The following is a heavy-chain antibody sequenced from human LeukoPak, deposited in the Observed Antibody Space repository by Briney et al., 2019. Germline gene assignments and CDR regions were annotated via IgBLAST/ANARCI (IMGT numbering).Heavy chain of an antibody. CDR1: GGSISSSSYY. CDR2: IYYSGST. V-gene: IGHV4-39*01. J-gene: IGHJ4*02. Sequence: SETLSLTCTVSGGSISSSSYYWGWIRQPPGKGLEWIGSIYYSGSTYYNPSLKSRVTISVDTSKNQFSLKLSSVTAADTAVYYCARRYGYSCDYWGQGTLVTVSS. D-gene: IGHD5-18*01. CDR3: ARRYGYSCDY.